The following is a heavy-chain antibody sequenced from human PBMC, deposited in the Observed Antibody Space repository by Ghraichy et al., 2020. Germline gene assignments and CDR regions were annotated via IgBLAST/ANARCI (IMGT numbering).Heavy chain of an antibody. Sequence: ESLNISCAVYGGSFSGYYWSWIRQPPGKGLEWIGEINHSGSTNYNPSLKSRVTISVDTSKNQFSLKLSSVTAADTAVYYCARRPSGSYFLRSDYYYGMDVWGQGTTVTVSS. CDR2: INHSGST. J-gene: IGHJ6*02. CDR3: ARRPSGSYFLRSDYYYGMDV. D-gene: IGHD1-26*01. CDR1: GGSFSGYY. V-gene: IGHV4-34*01.